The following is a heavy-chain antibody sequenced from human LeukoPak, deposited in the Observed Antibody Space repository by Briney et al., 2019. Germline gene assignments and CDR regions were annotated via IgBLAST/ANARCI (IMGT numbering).Heavy chain of an antibody. CDR3: ARLSPEPQLDYDY. CDR1: GYTFTSYG. D-gene: IGHD6-13*01. CDR2: ISSYNGNT. Sequence: GSVKVSCMASGYTFTSYGISWVRQAPGQGREWMGWISSYNGNTHYAQKLQGRATTTTDTSTSTAYMKLRSLISDDTAVYYCARLSPEPQLDYDYWGQGTLVTVSS. J-gene: IGHJ4*02. V-gene: IGHV1-18*01.